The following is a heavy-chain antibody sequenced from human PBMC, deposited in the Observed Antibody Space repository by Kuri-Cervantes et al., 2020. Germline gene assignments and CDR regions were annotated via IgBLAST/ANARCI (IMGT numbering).Heavy chain of an antibody. D-gene: IGHD1-14*01. J-gene: IGHJ6*02. CDR2: IKHDGTEK. V-gene: IGHV3-7*01. Sequence: GGSLRLSCAASGFTFNNYWMSWVRQAPGKGLEWVANIKHDGTEKYYVDSVKGRFTISRDNAKNSLYLQMNSLRAEDTAVYYCARDWDRTTLYYYYGMDVWGQGTTVTVSS. CDR1: GFTFNNYW. CDR3: ARDWDRTTLYYYYGMDV.